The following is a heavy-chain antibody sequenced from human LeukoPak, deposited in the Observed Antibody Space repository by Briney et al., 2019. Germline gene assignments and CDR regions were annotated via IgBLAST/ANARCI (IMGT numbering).Heavy chain of an antibody. CDR1: GGSIGFYF. J-gene: IGHJ4*02. CDR2: INGNGVT. CDR3: VRDELRTTYRFSWVP. Sequence: SETLSLTCTVSGGSIGFYFWSWIRQSAGRGLEWIGRINGNGVTNNNPSLKSRPSMSVDTSKDQFSLNLRSVTAADTSVYYCVRDELRTTYRFSWVPRGQRILVTV. D-gene: IGHD3-16*02. V-gene: IGHV4-4*07.